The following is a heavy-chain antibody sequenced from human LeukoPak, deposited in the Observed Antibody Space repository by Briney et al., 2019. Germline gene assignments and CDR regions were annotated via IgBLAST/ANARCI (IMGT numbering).Heavy chain of an antibody. CDR3: ARPENLGAPHVDDAFDI. CDR2: ISSSGSTI. V-gene: IGHV3-48*03. J-gene: IGHJ3*02. D-gene: IGHD1-26*01. Sequence: GGSLRLSCAASGFTFSSYEMNWARQAPGRGLEGVSYISSSGSTIYYADSVKGLFTISRDNAKNSLYLQMNSLRAEDTAVYYCARPENLGAPHVDDAFDIWGTGAMVTVSS. CDR1: GFTFSSYE.